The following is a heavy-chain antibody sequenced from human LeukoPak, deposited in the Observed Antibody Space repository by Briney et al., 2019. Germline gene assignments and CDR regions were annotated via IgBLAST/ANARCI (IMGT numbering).Heavy chain of an antibody. CDR3: ANEVAKHEL. J-gene: IGHJ4*01. D-gene: IGHD1-7*01. V-gene: IGHV3-23*01. CDR1: GFTFSKYA. Sequence: GGSLRLSCAASGFTFSKYAMTWVRQAPGKGLEWVSAISSSTLTIYYADSVKGRFTISRDNSKNTPYLQMNSLTAEATAVYYCANEVAKHELWGQGTLVTVSS. CDR2: ISSSTLTI.